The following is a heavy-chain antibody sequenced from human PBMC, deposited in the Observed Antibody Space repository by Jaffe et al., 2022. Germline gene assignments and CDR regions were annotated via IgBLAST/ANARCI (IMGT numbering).Heavy chain of an antibody. CDR1: GFTFSSYS. CDR3: ARDWSITMVQGVISDNDAFDI. V-gene: IGHV3-21*01. D-gene: IGHD3-10*01. J-gene: IGHJ3*02. Sequence: EVQLVESGGGLVKPGGSLRLSCAASGFTFSSYSMNWVRQAPGKGLEWVSSISSSSSYIYYADSVKGRFTISRDNAKNSLYLQMNSLRAEDTAVYYCARDWSITMVQGVISDNDAFDIWGQGTMVTVSS. CDR2: ISSSSSYI.